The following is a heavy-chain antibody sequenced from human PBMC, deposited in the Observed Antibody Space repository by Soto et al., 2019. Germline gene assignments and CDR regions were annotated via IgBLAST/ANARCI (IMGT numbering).Heavy chain of an antibody. J-gene: IGHJ5*02. CDR3: ARTSVTLFNWFDP. Sequence: PSETLSLTCTVSGGSISRYYWSWIRQPPGKGLEWIGYIYYSGSTNYNPSLKSRVTISVDTSKNQFSLKLNSVTAADTAVYYCARTSVTLFNWFDPWGQGTLVTVSS. CDR2: IYYSGST. D-gene: IGHD4-4*01. CDR1: GGSISRYY. V-gene: IGHV4-59*01.